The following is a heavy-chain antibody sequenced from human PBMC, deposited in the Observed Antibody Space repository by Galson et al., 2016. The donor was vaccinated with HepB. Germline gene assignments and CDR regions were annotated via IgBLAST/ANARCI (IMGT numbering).Heavy chain of an antibody. D-gene: IGHD4-23*01. J-gene: IGHJ4*02. CDR2: ISSSSSTI. CDR1: GFTFSSYS. CDR3: EAVGYGGKGFDN. Sequence: SLRLSCAASGFTFSSYSMNWVRQAPGKGLEWVSYISSSSSTIYYADSVKGPFTISRDNAKNSLYLQMNSLRDEDTAVYYCEAVGYGGKGFDNWGQGTLVTVSS. V-gene: IGHV3-48*02.